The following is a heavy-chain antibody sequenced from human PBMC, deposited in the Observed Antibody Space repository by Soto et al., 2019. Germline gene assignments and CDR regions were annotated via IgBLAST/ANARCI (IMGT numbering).Heavy chain of an antibody. CDR1: GFPLTTYT. CDR2: ITSRSGHI. J-gene: IGHJ6*02. CDR3: VRERGLSSFYGMDV. Sequence: GSLRLSCEASGFPLTTYTMNWVRQASGKGLEWVSSITSRSGHIYYADSVKGRFTISRDNARNSLYLQMNSLRAEDTAVYYCVRERGLSSFYGMDVWGQGTTVTVSS. D-gene: IGHD3-10*01. V-gene: IGHV3-21*01.